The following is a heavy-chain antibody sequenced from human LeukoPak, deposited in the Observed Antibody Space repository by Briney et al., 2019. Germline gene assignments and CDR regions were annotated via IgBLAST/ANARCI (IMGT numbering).Heavy chain of an antibody. CDR3: AREKSGYDGNYFDY. V-gene: IGHV3-30*04. J-gene: IGHJ4*02. CDR2: ISYDGSNK. D-gene: IGHD5-12*01. Sequence: PGRSPRLSCAASGFTFSSYAMHWVRQAPGKGLEWVAVISYDGSNKYYADSVKGRFTISRDNSKNTLYLQMNGLRAEDTAVYYCAREKSGYDGNYFDYWGQGTLVTVSS. CDR1: GFTFSSYA.